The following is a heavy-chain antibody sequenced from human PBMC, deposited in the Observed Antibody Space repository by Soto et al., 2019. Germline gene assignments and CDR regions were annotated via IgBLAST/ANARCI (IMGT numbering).Heavy chain of an antibody. CDR2: IIPIFGTA. J-gene: IGHJ3*02. CDR1: GGTFSSYA. V-gene: IGHV1-69*13. D-gene: IGHD6-19*01. CDR3: ARDPAVADAFDI. Sequence: SVKVSCKASGGTFSSYAISWVRQAPGQGLEWMGGIIPIFGTANYAQKFQGRVTITADESTSIAYMELSSLRSEDTAVYYCARDPAVADAFDIWGQGTMVTVSS.